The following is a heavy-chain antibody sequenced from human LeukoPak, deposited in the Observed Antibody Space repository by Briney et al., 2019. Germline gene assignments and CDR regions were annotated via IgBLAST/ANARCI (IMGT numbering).Heavy chain of an antibody. CDR1: GFTFTGYY. V-gene: IGHV1-2*02. CDR3: ARAYGSGSYTYWYFDL. Sequence: ASVKVSCKASGFTFTGYYIHWVRQAPGQGLEWMGWINPNNGDTNYAQKFQGRVTMTRDMSTSTVYMELSSLRSEDTAVYYCARAYGSGSYTYWYFDLWGRGTLVTVSS. D-gene: IGHD1-26*01. CDR2: INPNNGDT. J-gene: IGHJ2*01.